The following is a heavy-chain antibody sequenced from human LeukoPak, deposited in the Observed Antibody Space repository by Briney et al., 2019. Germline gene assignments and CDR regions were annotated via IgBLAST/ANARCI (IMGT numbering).Heavy chain of an antibody. J-gene: IGHJ5*02. CDR3: ARRPYSSSSFDP. CDR1: GGSISSYY. Sequence: NSSETLSLTCTVSGGSISSYYWSWIRQPPGKGLEWNGYIYYSGSTNYNPSLKSRVTISVDTSKNQFSLKLSSVTAADTAVYYCARRPYSSSSFDPWGQGTLVTVSS. V-gene: IGHV4-59*08. D-gene: IGHD6-6*01. CDR2: IYYSGST.